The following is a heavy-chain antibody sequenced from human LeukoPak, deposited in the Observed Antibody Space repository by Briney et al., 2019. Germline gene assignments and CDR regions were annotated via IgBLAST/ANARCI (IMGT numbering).Heavy chain of an antibody. CDR1: GFTFSNYG. D-gene: IGHD2-2*01. Sequence: GGSLRLSCAASGFTFSNYGMHWVRQAPGKGLEWVAVISYDGSNKYYADSVKGRFAISRDNSKNTLYLQMNSLRAEDTAVYYCAKACGYCTTTSCSHEEFDYWGQGTLVTVSS. V-gene: IGHV3-30*18. CDR3: AKACGYCTTTSCSHEEFDY. CDR2: ISYDGSNK. J-gene: IGHJ4*02.